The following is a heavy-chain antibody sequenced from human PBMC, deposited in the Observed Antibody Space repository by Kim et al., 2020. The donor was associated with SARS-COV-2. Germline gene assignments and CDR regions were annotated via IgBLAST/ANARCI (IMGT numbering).Heavy chain of an antibody. Sequence: AESVKGRFNISRDNAKSTLYLQLNSLRAEDTAIYCCARRYYDSRGDYYFDSWGQGTLVTGSS. CDR3: ARRYYDSRGDYYFDS. V-gene: IGHV3-74*01. D-gene: IGHD3-22*01. J-gene: IGHJ4*02.